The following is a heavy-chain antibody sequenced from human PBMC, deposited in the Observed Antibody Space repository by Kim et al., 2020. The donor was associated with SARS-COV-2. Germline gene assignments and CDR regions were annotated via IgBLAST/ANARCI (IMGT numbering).Heavy chain of an antibody. CDR2: ISYDGSNK. J-gene: IGHJ4*01. V-gene: IGHV3-30-3*01. CDR1: GFTFSSYA. Sequence: GGSLRLSCAASGFTFSSYAMHWVRQAPGKGLEWVAVISYDGSNKYYADSVKGRFTISRDNSKNTLYLQMNSLRAEDTAVYYCARDWNIVVVQYYFDYWG. CDR3: ARDWNIVVVQYYFDY. D-gene: IGHD2-2*01.